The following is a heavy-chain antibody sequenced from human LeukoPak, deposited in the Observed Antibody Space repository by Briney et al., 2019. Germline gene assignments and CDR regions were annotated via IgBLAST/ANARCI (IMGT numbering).Heavy chain of an antibody. CDR2: VSSSGSTI. D-gene: IGHD5-18*01. J-gene: IGHJ4*02. Sequence: GGSLRLSCAASGFTFSDYYMSWIRQAPGKGLEWVSYVSSSGSTIYYADSVKGRFTISRDNAKNSLYLQMNSLRAEDTAVYYCARETAMAHLDYWGQGTLVTVSS. CDR3: ARETAMAHLDY. CDR1: GFTFSDYY. V-gene: IGHV3-11*01.